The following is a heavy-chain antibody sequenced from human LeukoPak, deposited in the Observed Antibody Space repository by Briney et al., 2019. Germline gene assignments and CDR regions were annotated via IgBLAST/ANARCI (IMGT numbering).Heavy chain of an antibody. CDR1: GYTFTSYG. CDR2: ISAYNGNT. J-gene: IGHJ4*02. D-gene: IGHD4-11*01. Sequence: GASVKVSCKASGYTFTSYGISWVRQAPGQGLEWMGWISAYNGNTNYAQKLQGRVTMTTDTSTSTAYVELRSLRSDDTAVYYCARENSNLRPDYWGQGTLVTVSS. CDR3: ARENSNLRPDY. V-gene: IGHV1-18*01.